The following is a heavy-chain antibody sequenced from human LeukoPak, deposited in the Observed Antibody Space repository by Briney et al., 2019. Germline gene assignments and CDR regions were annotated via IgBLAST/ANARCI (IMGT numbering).Heavy chain of an antibody. J-gene: IGHJ4*02. CDR3: VKDIKKTYGIFDD. CDR1: GFTFSFHG. CDR2: ISFDGSNQ. Sequence: PGGSLRLSCAASGFTFSFHGMHWVRQAPGKGLEWVGLISFDGSNQCYADSVKGRFTISRDNSKNTLDLQMNRLSPEDTAAYYCVKDIKKTYGIFDDWGQGTLVTVSS. V-gene: IGHV3-30*18. D-gene: IGHD2-21*01.